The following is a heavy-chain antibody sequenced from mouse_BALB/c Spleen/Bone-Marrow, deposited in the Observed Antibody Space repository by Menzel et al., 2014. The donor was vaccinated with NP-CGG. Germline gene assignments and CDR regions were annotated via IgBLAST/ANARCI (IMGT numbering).Heavy chain of an antibody. J-gene: IGHJ3*01. CDR1: GFAFSSYD. CDR2: ISSGGGST. CDR3: ARQSRAWFAY. D-gene: IGHD1-1*01. V-gene: IGHV5-12-1*01. Sequence: EVMLVESGGGLVKPGGSLKLSCAASGFAFSSYDMSWVRQTPEKRLEWVAYISSGGGSTYYPDTVKGRFTISRDNAKNTPCLQMSSLKSEDTAPYYCARQSRAWFAYWGQGTLVTVSA.